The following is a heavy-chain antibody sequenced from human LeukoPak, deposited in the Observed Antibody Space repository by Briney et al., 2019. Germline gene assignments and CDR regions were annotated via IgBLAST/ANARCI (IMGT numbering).Heavy chain of an antibody. CDR1: GGSISSYY. CDR2: IYYSGST. CDR3: ARKLRDMDYFDY. Sequence: PSETLSLTCSVSGGSISSYYWSWIRQPPGKGLEWIGSIYYSGSTYYNPSLKSRVTISVDTSKNQFSLKLSSVTAADTAVYYCARKLRDMDYFDYWGQGTLVTVSS. J-gene: IGHJ4*02. D-gene: IGHD2-15*01. V-gene: IGHV4-59*05.